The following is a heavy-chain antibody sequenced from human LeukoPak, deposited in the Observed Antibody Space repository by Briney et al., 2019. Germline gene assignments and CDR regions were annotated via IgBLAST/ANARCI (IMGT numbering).Heavy chain of an antibody. CDR3: AKHVLSGTYYYFDQ. CDR2: ISGSGSNT. J-gene: IGHJ4*02. D-gene: IGHD1-26*01. CDR1: GFTFSSYA. Sequence: PGGSLRLSCAASGFTFSSYAMNWVRQAPGKGLEWVSGISGSGSNTYYADSVMGRFTISRDNSKNTLYLQMNSLRAEDTAVYYCAKHVLSGTYYYFDQWGQGTLVTVSS. V-gene: IGHV3-23*01.